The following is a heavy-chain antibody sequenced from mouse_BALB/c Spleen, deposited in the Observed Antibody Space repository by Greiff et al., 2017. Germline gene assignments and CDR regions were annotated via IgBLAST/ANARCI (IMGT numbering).Heavy chain of an antibody. CDR2: IDPENGNT. J-gene: IGHJ2*01. CDR1: GFNIKDYY. V-gene: IGHV14-1*02. Sequence: EVKLVESGAELVRPGALVKLSCKASGFNIKDYYMHWVKQRPEQGLEWIGWIDPENGNTIYDPKFQGKASITADTSSNTAYLQLSSLTSEDTAVYYCASYDYDFDYWGQGTTLTVSS. CDR3: ASYDYDFDY. D-gene: IGHD2-4*01.